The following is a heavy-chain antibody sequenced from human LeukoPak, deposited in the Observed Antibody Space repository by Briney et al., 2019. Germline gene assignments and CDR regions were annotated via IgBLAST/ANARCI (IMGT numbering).Heavy chain of an antibody. CDR1: GYSISSGYY. D-gene: IGHD2/OR15-2a*01. Sequence: SETLSLTCTVSGYSISSGYYWGWIRQPPGKGLEWIGSIYHSGSTYYNPSLKSRVTISVDTSKNQFSLKLSSVTAADTAVYYCARHSRANSMDYYYYYMDVWGKGTTVTVSS. J-gene: IGHJ6*03. CDR3: ARHSRANSMDYYYYYMDV. V-gene: IGHV4-38-2*02. CDR2: IYHSGST.